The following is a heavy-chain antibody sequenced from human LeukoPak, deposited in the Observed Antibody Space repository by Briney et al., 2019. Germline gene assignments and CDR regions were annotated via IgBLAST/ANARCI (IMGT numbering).Heavy chain of an antibody. CDR1: GGSVSSYY. J-gene: IGHJ6*02. Sequence: SETLSLTCTVSGGSVSSYYWSWIRQPPGKGLEWIGYIYYSGSTNYNPSLKSRVTISVDTSKNQFSLKLSSVTAADTAVYHCARDNWNYGSSMDVWGQGTTVTISS. CDR3: ARDNWNYGSSMDV. D-gene: IGHD1-7*01. V-gene: IGHV4-59*02. CDR2: IYYSGST.